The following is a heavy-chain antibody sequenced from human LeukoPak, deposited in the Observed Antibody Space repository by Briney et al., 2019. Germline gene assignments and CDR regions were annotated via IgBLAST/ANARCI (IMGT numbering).Heavy chain of an antibody. V-gene: IGHV3-23*01. D-gene: IGHD3-22*01. Sequence: GGSLRLSCAASGFTFSSYAMSWVRQAPGKGLEWVSAISGSGDTTYYADSVKGRFTISRDKSKNTLYLQMNTLRAEDTAVYYCAKEGGDNSGSNFFHYWGQGTLVTVSS. CDR2: ISGSGDTT. CDR1: GFTFSSYA. CDR3: AKEGGDNSGSNFFHY. J-gene: IGHJ4*02.